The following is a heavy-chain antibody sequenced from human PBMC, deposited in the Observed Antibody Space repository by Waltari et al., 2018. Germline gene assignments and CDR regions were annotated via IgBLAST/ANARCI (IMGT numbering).Heavy chain of an antibody. CDR3: ARGPAGYSSGWCFDY. CDR2: IYTSGST. D-gene: IGHD6-19*01. J-gene: IGHJ4*02. Sequence: QVQLQESGPGLVKPSETLSLTCTVSGGSISSSYWSWIRQPAGKGLEWIGRIYTSGSTNYNPSLKSRVTISVDKSKNQFSLKLSSVTAADTAVYYCARGPAGYSSGWCFDYWGQGTLVTVSS. V-gene: IGHV4-4*07. CDR1: GGSISSSY.